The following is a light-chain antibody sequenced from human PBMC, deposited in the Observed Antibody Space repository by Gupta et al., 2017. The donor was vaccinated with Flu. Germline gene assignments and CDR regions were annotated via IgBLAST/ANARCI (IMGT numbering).Light chain of an antibody. V-gene: IGLV2-14*04. Sequence: SSDGGGYNYVLWYQQHPGQSPTLMIYDDSTRGSGVSYRFSDSKSGNTASLTISGLQAEDESDYYCSSYTSSSTGVFGSGTKVTVL. CDR3: SSYTSSSTGV. CDR2: DDS. CDR1: SSDGGGYNY. J-gene: IGLJ1*01.